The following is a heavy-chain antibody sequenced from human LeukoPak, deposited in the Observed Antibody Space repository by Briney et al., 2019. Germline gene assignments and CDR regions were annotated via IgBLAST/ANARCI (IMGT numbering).Heavy chain of an antibody. Sequence: GASVKVSCKASGYTFTGYYILWVRQAPGPGLEWMGWVNANSGGTNYAQRFQGRVTMTRDTSITTAYMELSSLRSDDTAVYYCARHVKWELLYWGQGTLVTVSS. CDR3: ARHVKWELLY. CDR2: VNANSGGT. CDR1: GYTFTGYY. J-gene: IGHJ4*02. D-gene: IGHD1-26*01. V-gene: IGHV1-2*02.